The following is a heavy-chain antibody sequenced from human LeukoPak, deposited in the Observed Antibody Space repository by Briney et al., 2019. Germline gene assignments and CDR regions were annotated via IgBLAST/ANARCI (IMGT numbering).Heavy chain of an antibody. V-gene: IGHV1-46*01. CDR1: GYTFTSYY. D-gene: IGHD3-22*01. CDR3: ARDRAPIPMIVVRHAFDL. J-gene: IGHJ3*01. Sequence: ASVKVSCKASGYTFTSYYMHWVRQAPGQGLEWMGIINPSGGSTSYAQKFQGRVTMTRDTSTSTVYMELSSLRSEDTAVYYCARDRAPIPMIVVRHAFDLWAQGTMVTVSS. CDR2: INPSGGST.